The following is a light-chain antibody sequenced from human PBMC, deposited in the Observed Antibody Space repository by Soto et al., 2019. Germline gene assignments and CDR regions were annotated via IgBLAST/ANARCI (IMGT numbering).Light chain of an antibody. CDR3: QQYATSPLT. J-gene: IGKJ4*01. CDR1: QSVSRNY. Sequence: EIVLTQSPGTLSLSPGEGATLSCRASQSVSRNYLAWYQQKPGQAPRLLIFDASSRATGTPDRFGGGGSGTDFALTINRLEPEDFALYYCQQYATSPLTVGGGTKVEIK. CDR2: DAS. V-gene: IGKV3-20*01.